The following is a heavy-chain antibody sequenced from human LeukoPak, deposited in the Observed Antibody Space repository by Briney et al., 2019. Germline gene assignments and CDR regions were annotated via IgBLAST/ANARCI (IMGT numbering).Heavy chain of an antibody. CDR2: ITGSGGDT. V-gene: IGHV3-23*01. CDR3: AKDRYVLARALFDY. D-gene: IGHD3-16*01. CDR1: GFTFSSYA. Sequence: GGSLRLSCAASGFTFSSYAMSWVRQTPGEGLEWVSAITGSGGDTFHADSVSGRFTISRDNSKNTLYLQMNSLSAEDTAVYYCAKDRYVLARALFDYWGQGTLVTVSS. J-gene: IGHJ4*02.